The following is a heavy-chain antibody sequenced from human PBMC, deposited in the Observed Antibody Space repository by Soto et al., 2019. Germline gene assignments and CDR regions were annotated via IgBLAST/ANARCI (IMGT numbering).Heavy chain of an antibody. CDR3: ARDLAKGGGSAGFDY. V-gene: IGHV1-2*02. CDR1: GYTFTVYY. J-gene: IGHJ4*02. D-gene: IGHD1-26*01. CDR2: INPQSGGT. Sequence: QVQLVQSGAEVKKPGASVNVSCKASGYTFTVYYMHWVRQAPGQGLEWMGWINPQSGGTMYQQKFQGRVTMTWDTSISTAYMALTRLRSDDTAVYYCARDLAKGGGSAGFDYWGQGTLVTVSS.